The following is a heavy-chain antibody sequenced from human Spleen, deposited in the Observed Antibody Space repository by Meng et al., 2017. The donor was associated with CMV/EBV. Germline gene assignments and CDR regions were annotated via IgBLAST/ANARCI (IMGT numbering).Heavy chain of an antibody. CDR2: IYYSGSA. CDR3: ARCVSVPDSTDWFDP. D-gene: IGHD2-2*01. CDR1: GGPMTRGRYY. V-gene: IGHV4-39*07. J-gene: IGHJ5*02. Sequence: GGPMTRGRYYWGWIRQRAGRGLEWIGSIYYSGSAYYNPSLKSRVTISLDTSKSQFSLNVRSVTAADTAIYYCARCVSVPDSTDWFDPWGQGALVTVSS.